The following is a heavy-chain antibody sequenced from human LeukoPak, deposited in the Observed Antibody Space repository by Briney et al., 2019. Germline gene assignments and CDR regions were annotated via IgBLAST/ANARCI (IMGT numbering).Heavy chain of an antibody. V-gene: IGHV3-48*01. Sequence: PGXXLRLSCAASGFTFSSYSMNWVRQAPGKGLEWVSCISSSSSTIYYADSVKGRFTIYRDNAKNSLYLQMNSLRAEDTAVYYCARDPKRYLVVPAAGDYWGQGTLVTVSS. CDR2: ISSSSSTI. CDR3: ARDPKRYLVVPAAGDY. CDR1: GFTFSSYS. J-gene: IGHJ4*02. D-gene: IGHD2-2*01.